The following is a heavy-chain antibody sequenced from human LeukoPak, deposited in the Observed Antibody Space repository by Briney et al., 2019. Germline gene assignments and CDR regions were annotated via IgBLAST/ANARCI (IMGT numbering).Heavy chain of an antibody. CDR1: GGSISSYY. CDR3: ARIMHAFDI. V-gene: IGHV4-59*01. Sequence: SETLSLTCTVSGGSISSYYWSWIRQPPGKGLEWIGYIYYSGSTNYNPPLKSRVTISVDTSKNQFSLKLSSVTAADTAVYYCARIMHAFDIWGQGTMVTVSS. CDR2: IYYSGST. D-gene: IGHD3-16*01. J-gene: IGHJ3*02.